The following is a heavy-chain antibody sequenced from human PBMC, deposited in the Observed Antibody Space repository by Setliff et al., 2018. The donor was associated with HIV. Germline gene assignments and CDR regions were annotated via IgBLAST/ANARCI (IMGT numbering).Heavy chain of an antibody. D-gene: IGHD4-4*01. Sequence: GASVKVSCKASGYTFTSYGISWVRQAPGQGLEWMGGIIPIFGTANYAQKFQGRVTITADESTSTAYMELRSLRSDDTAVYYCARGANFPYSSSPDYWGQGTLVTVSS. J-gene: IGHJ4*02. V-gene: IGHV1-69*13. CDR3: ARGANFPYSSSPDY. CDR1: GYTFTSYG. CDR2: IIPIFGTA.